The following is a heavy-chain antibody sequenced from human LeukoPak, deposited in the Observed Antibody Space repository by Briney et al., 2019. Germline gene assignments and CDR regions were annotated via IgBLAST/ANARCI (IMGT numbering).Heavy chain of an antibody. V-gene: IGHV3-23*01. CDR2: ISGSGGST. CDR3: AKDRYSGSYSPSPSDY. CDR1: GFTFSSYG. Sequence: GESLKISCKGSGFTFSSYGMSWVRQAPGKGLEWVSAISGSGGSTYYADSVKGRFTISRDNSKNTLYLQMNSLRAEDTAVYYCAKDRYSGSYSPSPSDYWGQGTLVTVSS. J-gene: IGHJ4*02. D-gene: IGHD1-26*01.